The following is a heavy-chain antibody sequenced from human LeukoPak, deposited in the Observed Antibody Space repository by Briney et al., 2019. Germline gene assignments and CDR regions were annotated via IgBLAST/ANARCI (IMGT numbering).Heavy chain of an antibody. D-gene: IGHD1-26*01. CDR1: GFIFSSYE. Sequence: GGSLRLSCAASGFIFSSYEMSWVRQAPGKGLEWVSYISSSGRTMYYADSVKGRFTVSRDNAKNSLYLQMNSLRAEDTAIYYCARDNYSGSRYFDHWGQGTLVTVSS. J-gene: IGHJ4*02. V-gene: IGHV3-48*03. CDR2: ISSSGRTM. CDR3: ARDNYSGSRYFDH.